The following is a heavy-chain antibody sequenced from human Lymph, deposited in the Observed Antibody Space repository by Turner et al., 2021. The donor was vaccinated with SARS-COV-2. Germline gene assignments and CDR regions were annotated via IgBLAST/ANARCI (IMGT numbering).Heavy chain of an antibody. CDR2: LYYSGST. D-gene: IGHD6-19*01. V-gene: IGHV4-39*01. Sequence: QLQLQESGPGLVKPSETLSLTCTVSDGSISSSSYYWGWIRQPPGKGLDWIGSLYYSGSTYYNPSLKSRVTISVDTSKTQFSLKLSSVTAADTAVYSCARRRQWLVHWYFDLWGRGTLVTVSS. CDR1: DGSISSSSYY. J-gene: IGHJ2*01. CDR3: ARRRQWLVHWYFDL.